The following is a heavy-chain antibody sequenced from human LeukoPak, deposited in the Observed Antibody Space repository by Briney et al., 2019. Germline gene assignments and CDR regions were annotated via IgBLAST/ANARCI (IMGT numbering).Heavy chain of an antibody. CDR3: ARDPISSWPSGDY. Sequence: ASVKVSCKASGYTFTDYAIHWVRQAPGQRLEWMGWINTGNGNTRYSQKFQDRFTIARDTSASTAYMELSSLRSEDTAVYYCARDPISSWPSGDYWGQGTLVTVSS. D-gene: IGHD6-13*01. CDR1: GYTFTDYA. J-gene: IGHJ4*02. V-gene: IGHV1-3*04. CDR2: INTGNGNT.